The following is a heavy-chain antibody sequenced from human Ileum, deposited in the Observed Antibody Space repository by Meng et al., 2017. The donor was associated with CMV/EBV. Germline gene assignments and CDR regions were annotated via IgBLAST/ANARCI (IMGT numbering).Heavy chain of an antibody. D-gene: IGHD2-15*01. V-gene: IGHV1-18*01. J-gene: IGHJ4*01. CDR3: ASYSVIWLLIYFYSLFDY. CDR2: ISGYYGNT. CDR1: GYSFTNYG. Sequence: ASVKVSCKASGYSFTNYGLSCGRQAPGQGLEGIGWISGYYGNTKYAQKFPGRVTMTTPTSTSTSYMELSNLRSADTPVYSCASYSVIWLLIYFYSLFDY.